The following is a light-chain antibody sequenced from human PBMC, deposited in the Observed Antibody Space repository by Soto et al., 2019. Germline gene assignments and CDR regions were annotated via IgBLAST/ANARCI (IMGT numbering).Light chain of an antibody. J-gene: IGKJ2*01. CDR2: DAS. V-gene: IGKV3-20*01. Sequence: EIVLTQSPATLSLSPGERATLSCRASQSVSSYLAWYQQKPGQAPRLLISDASNRATGIPDRFSGSGSGTDFTLTISRLEPEDFAVYYCQQYDSSPLMYTFGQGTKLEIK. CDR1: QSVSSY. CDR3: QQYDSSPLMYT.